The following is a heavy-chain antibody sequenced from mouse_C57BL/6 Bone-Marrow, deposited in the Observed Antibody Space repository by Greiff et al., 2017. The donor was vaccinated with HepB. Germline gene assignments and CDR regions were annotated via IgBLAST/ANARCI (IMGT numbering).Heavy chain of an antibody. CDR2: IYPGGGYT. D-gene: IGHD1-1*01. CDR3: ARLYYYGSSDAMDY. J-gene: IGHJ4*01. CDR1: GYTFTNYW. V-gene: IGHV1-63*01. Sequence: QVQLQQSGAELVRPGTSVKMSCKASGYTFTNYWIGWAKQRPGHGLEWIGDIYPGGGYTNYNEKFKGKATLTADKSSSTAYMQFSSLTSEDSAIYYCARLYYYGSSDAMDYWGQGTSVTVSS.